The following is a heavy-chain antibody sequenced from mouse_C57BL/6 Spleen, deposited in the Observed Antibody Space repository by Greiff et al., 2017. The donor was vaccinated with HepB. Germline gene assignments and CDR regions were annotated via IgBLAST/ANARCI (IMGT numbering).Heavy chain of an antibody. J-gene: IGHJ4*01. V-gene: IGHV2-6-1*01. CDR3: ARQSTTVVATGAMDY. Sequence: QVQLKQSGPGLVAPSQSLSITCTVSGFSLTSYGVHWVRQPPGKGLEWLVVIWSDGSTTYNSALKSRLSISKDNSKSQVFLKMNSLQTDDTAMYYCARQSTTVVATGAMDYWGQGTSVTVSS. D-gene: IGHD1-1*01. CDR1: GFSLTSYG. CDR2: IWSDGST.